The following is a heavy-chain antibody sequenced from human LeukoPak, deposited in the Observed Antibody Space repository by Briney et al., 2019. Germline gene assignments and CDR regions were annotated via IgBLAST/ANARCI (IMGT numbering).Heavy chain of an antibody. CDR3: ARDPTYYYDSRGDRFDY. Sequence: SVKVSCKASGGTFSSYAISWVRQAPGQGLEWMGGIIPIFGTANYAQKFQGRVTITADESTSTAHMELSSLRSEDTAVYYCARDPTYYYDSRGDRFDYWGQGTLVTVSS. V-gene: IGHV1-69*01. CDR2: IIPIFGTA. CDR1: GGTFSSYA. D-gene: IGHD3-22*01. J-gene: IGHJ4*02.